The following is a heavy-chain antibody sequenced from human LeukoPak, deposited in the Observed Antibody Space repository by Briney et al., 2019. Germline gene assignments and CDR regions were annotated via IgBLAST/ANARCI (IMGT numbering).Heavy chain of an antibody. J-gene: IGHJ4*02. Sequence: SETLSLTCTVSGVSISSYYWSWIRQPPGKGLEWIGEINHSGSTNYNPSLKGRVTISVDTSKNQFSLKLSSVTAADTAVYYCARGPTYYDYVWGSYRSRPFDYWGQGTLVTVSS. V-gene: IGHV4-34*01. CDR3: ARGPTYYDYVWGSYRSRPFDY. CDR2: INHSGST. CDR1: GVSISSYY. D-gene: IGHD3-16*02.